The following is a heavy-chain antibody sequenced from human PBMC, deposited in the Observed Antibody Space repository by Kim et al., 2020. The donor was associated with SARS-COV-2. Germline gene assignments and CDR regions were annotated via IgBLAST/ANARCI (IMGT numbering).Heavy chain of an antibody. Sequence: SQTLSLTCAISGDSVSSNSATWNWIRQSPSRGLEWLGRTYYRSKWYNDYAVSVKSRITINPDTSKNQFSLQLNSVIPEDTAIYYCARVSTVTSFLAQFDYWGQGTLVTVSS. CDR2: TYYRSKWYN. D-gene: IGHD4-17*01. V-gene: IGHV6-1*01. J-gene: IGHJ4*02. CDR1: GDSVSSNSAT. CDR3: ARVSTVTSFLAQFDY.